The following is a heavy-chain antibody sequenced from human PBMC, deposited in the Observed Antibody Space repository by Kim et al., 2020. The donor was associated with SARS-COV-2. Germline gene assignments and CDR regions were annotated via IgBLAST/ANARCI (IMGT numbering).Heavy chain of an antibody. CDR1: GGSISSYY. D-gene: IGHD6-19*01. Sequence: SETLSLTCTVSGGSISSYYWSWIRQPLGKRLEWIGYIIDSGRTNYNPSLKSRVTISADTSKNQFSLKPSSVTAVDTAVYYCSRHRSSGWPYYYDYGMDV. CDR2: IIDSGRT. V-gene: IGHV4-59*08. CDR3: SRHRSSGWPYYYDYGMDV. J-gene: IGHJ6*01.